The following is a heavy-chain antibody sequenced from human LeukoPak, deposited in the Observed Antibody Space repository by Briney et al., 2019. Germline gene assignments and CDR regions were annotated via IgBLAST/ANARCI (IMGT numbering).Heavy chain of an antibody. CDR2: IYYSGST. D-gene: IGHD5-24*01. J-gene: IGHJ4*02. V-gene: IGHV4-31*03. CDR1: GGSISSGGYY. Sequence: SQTLSLTCTVSGGSISSGGYYWSWIRQHPGKGLEWIGYIYYSGSTYYNPSLKSRVTISVDTSKNQFSLKLSSVTAADTAVYYCARGRRDGYNWAYWGQGTLVTVSS. CDR3: ARGRRDGYNWAY.